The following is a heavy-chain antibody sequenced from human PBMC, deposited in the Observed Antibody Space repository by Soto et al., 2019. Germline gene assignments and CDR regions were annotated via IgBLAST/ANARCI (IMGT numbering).Heavy chain of an antibody. V-gene: IGHV3-23*01. Sequence: EVQLLESGGGLVQPGGSLRLSCAASGFTFSTHAMIWVRQAPGKGLNWVSTVDVGGGSTYYTDSVKGRFTVSRDNSKNRLYLQLNTLRAEDTAIYFCARDSGPAGGGACDIWGQGTMVTVSS. CDR2: VDVGGGST. J-gene: IGHJ3*02. CDR3: ARDSGPAGGGACDI. CDR1: GFTFSTHA. D-gene: IGHD6-25*01.